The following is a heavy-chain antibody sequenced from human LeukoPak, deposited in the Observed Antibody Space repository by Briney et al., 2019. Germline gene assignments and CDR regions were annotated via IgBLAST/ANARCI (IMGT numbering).Heavy chain of an antibody. CDR2: ISAYNGNT. J-gene: IGHJ6*03. CDR1: GYTFTSYG. CDR3: ARGPYDILTGFLYYMAV. D-gene: IGHD3-9*01. Sequence: EASVKVSCKASGYTFTSYGISWVRQAPGQGLEWMGWISAYNGNTNYAQKLQGRVTMTTDTSTSTAYMELRSLRSDDTAVYYCARGPYDILTGFLYYMAVWGKGTTVTVSS. V-gene: IGHV1-18*01.